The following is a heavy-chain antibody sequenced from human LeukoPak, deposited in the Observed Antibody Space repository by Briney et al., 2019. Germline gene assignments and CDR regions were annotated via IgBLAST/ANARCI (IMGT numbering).Heavy chain of an antibody. CDR2: IYYSGST. CDR1: GGSISSYY. J-gene: IGHJ4*02. D-gene: IGHD4-17*01. V-gene: IGHV4-59*01. Sequence: SETLSLTCTVSGGSISSYYWGWIRQPPGKGLEWIGYIYYSGSTNYNPSLKSRVTISVDTSKNQFSLKLSSVTAADTAVYYCARDEYGDYARGFLRYWGQGTLVTVSS. CDR3: ARDEYGDYARGFLRY.